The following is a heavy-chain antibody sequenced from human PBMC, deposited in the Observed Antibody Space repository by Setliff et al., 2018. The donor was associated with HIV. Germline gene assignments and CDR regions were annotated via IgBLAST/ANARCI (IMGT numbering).Heavy chain of an antibody. CDR3: ARGQYGDELFDY. CDR2: ITGYNGNT. V-gene: IGHV1-18*01. CDR1: GYIFTNYG. J-gene: IGHJ4*02. D-gene: IGHD4-17*01. Sequence: GASVKVSCKASGYIFTNYGISWVRQAPGQGLEWMGWITGYNGNTNYAEKFQGRVTMTIDTSTSTAYLELRSLRSDDTAVYYCARGQYGDELFDYWGQGTPVTVSS.